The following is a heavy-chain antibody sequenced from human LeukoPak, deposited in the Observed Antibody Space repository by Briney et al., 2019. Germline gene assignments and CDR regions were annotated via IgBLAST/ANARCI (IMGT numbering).Heavy chain of an antibody. V-gene: IGHV3-30*02. CDR2: IRYDGSNK. CDR1: GFAFSSYG. CDR3: ARDWAVTYNWNDAPFDY. Sequence: TGGSLRLSCAASGFAFSSYGMHWVRQAPGKGLEWVAFIRYDGSNKYYADSVKGRFTISRDNSKNTLYLQMNSLRAEDTAVYYCARDWAVTYNWNDAPFDYWGQGTLVTVSS. D-gene: IGHD1-20*01. J-gene: IGHJ4*02.